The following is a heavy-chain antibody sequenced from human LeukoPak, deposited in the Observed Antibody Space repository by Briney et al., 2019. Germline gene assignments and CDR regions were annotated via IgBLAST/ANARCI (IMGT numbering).Heavy chain of an antibody. CDR3: ARGYCSGGSCDTGLYYFDY. CDR2: ISGSGVST. V-gene: IGHV3-23*01. D-gene: IGHD2-15*01. CDR1: GFTFSSYA. J-gene: IGHJ4*02. Sequence: PGGSLRLSCAASGFTFSSYAMGWVRQAPGKGLEWVSAISGSGVSTHYADSVKGRFTISRDNSKNTVYLQMNSLRAEDTAVYYCARGYCSGGSCDTGLYYFDYWGQGTLVTVSS.